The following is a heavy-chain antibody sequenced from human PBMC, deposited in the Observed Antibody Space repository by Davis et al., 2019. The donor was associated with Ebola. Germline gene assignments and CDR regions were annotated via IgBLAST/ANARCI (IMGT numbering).Heavy chain of an antibody. CDR3: AKSGLSFGVVKYHYGRDV. J-gene: IGHJ6*04. D-gene: IGHD3-3*01. V-gene: IGHV3-23*01. Sequence: GGSLRLSCAASGFTFDYYALTWVRQAPGMGLEWVSGISGSGGTTYYADSVKGRFTISRDNSKKTLYLQMNSLRAEDTAVYYCAKSGLSFGVVKYHYGRDVWGKGTTVTVSS. CDR1: GFTFDYYA. CDR2: ISGSGGTT.